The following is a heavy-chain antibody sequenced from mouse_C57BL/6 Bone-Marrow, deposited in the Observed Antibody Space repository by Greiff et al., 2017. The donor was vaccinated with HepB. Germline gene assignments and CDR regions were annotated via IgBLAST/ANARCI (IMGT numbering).Heavy chain of an antibody. Sequence: QVQLKESGPELVKPGASVKISCKASGYAFSSSWMNWVKQRPGKGLEWIGRIYPGDGATNYNGKFKGKATLTADKSSSTDYMQLSSLTSEDSAVYFFSRGGDYVCFAYWGQGTLVTVSA. CDR3: SRGGDYVCFAY. D-gene: IGHD2-4*01. CDR1: GYAFSSSW. J-gene: IGHJ3*01. V-gene: IGHV1-82*01. CDR2: IYPGDGAT.